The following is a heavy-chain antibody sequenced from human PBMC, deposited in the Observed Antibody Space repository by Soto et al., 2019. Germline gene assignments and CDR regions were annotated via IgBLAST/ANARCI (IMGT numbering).Heavy chain of an antibody. CDR3: ARVAPRMAPYNWFDP. CDR1: GYTFTSYG. CDR2: ISAYNGNT. Sequence: ASVKVSFKASGYTFTSYGISWVRQAPGQGLEWMGWISAYNGNTNYAQKLQGRVTMTTDTSTSTAYMELRSLRSDDTAVYYCARVAPRMAPYNWFDPWGQGTLVTVSS. V-gene: IGHV1-18*04. J-gene: IGHJ5*02.